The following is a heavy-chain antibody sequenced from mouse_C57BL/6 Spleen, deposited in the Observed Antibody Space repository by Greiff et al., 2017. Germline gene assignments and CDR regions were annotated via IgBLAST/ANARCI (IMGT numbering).Heavy chain of an antibody. Sequence: EVQLVESGGGLVQPKGSLKLSCAASGFTFNTYAMHWVRQAPGKGLEWVARIRSKSSNYATYYADSVKDRFTISRDDSQSMLYLQMNNLKTEDTAMYYCVREDGYYLYWYFDVWGTGTTVTVSS. D-gene: IGHD2-3*01. CDR1: GFTFNTYA. CDR2: IRSKSSNYAT. J-gene: IGHJ1*03. CDR3: VREDGYYLYWYFDV. V-gene: IGHV10-3*01.